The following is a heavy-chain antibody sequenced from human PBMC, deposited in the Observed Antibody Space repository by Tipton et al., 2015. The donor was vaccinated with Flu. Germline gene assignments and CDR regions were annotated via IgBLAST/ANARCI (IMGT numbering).Heavy chain of an antibody. J-gene: IGHJ4*02. CDR1: GYTFTAHF. D-gene: IGHD3-10*01. V-gene: IGHV1-2*02. CDR3: ARDRGWPAALDY. Sequence: QLVQSGAEVKQPGASVKVSCKTSGYTFTAHFIHWMRQAPGQGLEWMGWINPHSGDTNAAQKFQGRVTMTRDTSISTAYMELRRLRSDDTAVYYCARDRGWPAALDYWSQGILVTVSS. CDR2: INPHSGDT.